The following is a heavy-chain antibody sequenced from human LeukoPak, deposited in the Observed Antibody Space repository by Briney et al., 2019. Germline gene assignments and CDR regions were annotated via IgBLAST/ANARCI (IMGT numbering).Heavy chain of an antibody. V-gene: IGHV4-59*01. CDR1: GGSISSYY. Sequence: SETLSLTCTVSGGSISSYYWSWIRQPPGKGLEWIGYIYYSGSTNHNPSLKSRVTISVDTSKNQFSLKLSSVTAADTAVYYCARVQSSRFDPWGQGTLVTVSS. CDR3: ARVQSSRFDP. J-gene: IGHJ5*02. CDR2: IYYSGST.